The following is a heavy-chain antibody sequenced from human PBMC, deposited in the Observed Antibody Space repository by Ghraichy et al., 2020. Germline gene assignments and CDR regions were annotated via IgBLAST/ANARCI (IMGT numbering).Heavy chain of an antibody. CDR3: ARRGDGVPDI. D-gene: IGHD3-10*01. Sequence: SETLSLTCAVYGGSFSGYYWSWIRQPPWKGLEWIGEINHSGSTNYNPSLKSRVTISVDTSKNQFSLKLSSVTAADTAVYYCARRGDGVPDIWGQGTMVTVSS. V-gene: IGHV4-34*01. CDR1: GGSFSGYY. CDR2: INHSGST. J-gene: IGHJ3*02.